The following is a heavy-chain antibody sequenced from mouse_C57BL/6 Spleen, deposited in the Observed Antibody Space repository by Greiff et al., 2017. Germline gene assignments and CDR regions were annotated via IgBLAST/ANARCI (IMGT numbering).Heavy chain of an antibody. Sequence: QVQLQQSGPELVKPGASVKISCKASGYAFSSSWMNWVKQRPGKGLEWIGRIYPGDGDTNYNGKFKGKATLTADKSSSTAYMQLSSLTSEDSSVYFCAIGALGSLYAMDYWGQGTSVTVSS. CDR2: IYPGDGDT. CDR3: AIGALGSLYAMDY. V-gene: IGHV1-82*01. J-gene: IGHJ4*01. CDR1: GYAFSSSW. D-gene: IGHD3-1*01.